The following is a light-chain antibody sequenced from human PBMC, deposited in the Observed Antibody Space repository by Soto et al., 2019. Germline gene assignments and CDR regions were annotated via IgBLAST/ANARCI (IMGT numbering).Light chain of an antibody. CDR3: NSYTNSSAVV. J-gene: IGLJ2*01. CDR2: EVN. CDR1: SSDVGGYNS. V-gene: IGLV2-14*01. Sequence: QSVLTQPASVSGSPGQSITISCTGTSSDVGGYNSVSWYQQHPGKAPKLMIYEVNNRPSGVSNRFSGSKSGNTASLTISGLQAEDEAEYYCNSYTNSSAVVFGGGTKVTVL.